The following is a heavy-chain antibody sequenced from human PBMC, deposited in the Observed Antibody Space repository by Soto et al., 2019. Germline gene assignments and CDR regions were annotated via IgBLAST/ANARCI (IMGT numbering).Heavy chain of an antibody. D-gene: IGHD3-22*01. J-gene: IGHJ4*02. V-gene: IGHV3-30*18. CDR3: AKDATSYYYDSSGYDFSPDY. Sequence: QVQLVESGGGVVQPGRSLRLSCAASGFTFSSYGMHWVRQAPGKGLEWVAVISYDGSNKYYADSVKGRFTISRDNSKNTLYLQMNSLRAEDTAVYYCAKDATSYYYDSSGYDFSPDYWGQGTLVTVSS. CDR2: ISYDGSNK. CDR1: GFTFSSYG.